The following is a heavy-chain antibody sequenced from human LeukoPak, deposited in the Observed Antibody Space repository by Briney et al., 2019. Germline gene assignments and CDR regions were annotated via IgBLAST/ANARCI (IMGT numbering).Heavy chain of an antibody. CDR2: VNSDGSST. J-gene: IGHJ5*02. Sequence: GGSLRLSCAASGFTFSNYEMNWVRRAPGKGLVWVSRVNSDGSSTSYADSVKGRFTISRDNAKNTLYLQMNSLRAEDTAVYYCARGVGTAMVTPLGHWGQGTLVTVSS. CDR1: GFTFSNYE. D-gene: IGHD5-18*01. CDR3: ARGVGTAMVTPLGH. V-gene: IGHV3-74*01.